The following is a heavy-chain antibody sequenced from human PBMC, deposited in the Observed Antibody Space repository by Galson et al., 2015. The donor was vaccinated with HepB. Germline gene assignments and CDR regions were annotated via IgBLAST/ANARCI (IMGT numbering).Heavy chain of an antibody. D-gene: IGHD4-17*01. CDR2: IFHSGST. J-gene: IGHJ4*02. CDR3: ARDNLKLDYGDSGYYFDY. Sequence: DTLSLTCAVSGGYMSSRNRWSWVRQPPGKGLEWIGEIFHSGSTNYNPSLKSRVTISIDKSKNRFSLNLSSVTAADSAVYYCARDNLKLDYGDSGYYFDYWGQGIVVTVSS. V-gene: IGHV4-4*02. CDR1: GGYMSSRNR.